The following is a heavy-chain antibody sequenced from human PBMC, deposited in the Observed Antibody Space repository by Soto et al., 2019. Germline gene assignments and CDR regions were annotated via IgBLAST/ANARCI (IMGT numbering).Heavy chain of an antibody. CDR2: MYYSGST. CDR1: GGSVSINTYS. J-gene: IGHJ1*01. CDR3: ARHDGTAG. D-gene: IGHD6-13*01. Sequence: QLQLQESGPGLVKPSETLSLTCTVSGGSVSINTYSWGWIRQSPVTGLQWLGSMYYSGSTYYNPSLRSRASISVDKSKNQLSLRLTSVTVADTATYYFARHDGTAGWGQGILVTVST. V-gene: IGHV4-39*01.